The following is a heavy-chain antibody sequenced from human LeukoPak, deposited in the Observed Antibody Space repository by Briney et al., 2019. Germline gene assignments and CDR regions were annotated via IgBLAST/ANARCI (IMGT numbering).Heavy chain of an antibody. CDR3: ARMPSGLQSRGLDV. J-gene: IGHJ6*02. CDR1: GLTVSNDN. Sequence: GGSLRLSCAASGLTVSNDNMTWVRQAPGKGLEWVSVLYSCGSPYYSGSVKGRFTISRDNSNNAVYLQMNSLRADDTALYFCARMPSGLQSRGLDVRGPGTTVTVSS. V-gene: IGHV3-66*01. CDR2: LYSCGSP. D-gene: IGHD2-2*01.